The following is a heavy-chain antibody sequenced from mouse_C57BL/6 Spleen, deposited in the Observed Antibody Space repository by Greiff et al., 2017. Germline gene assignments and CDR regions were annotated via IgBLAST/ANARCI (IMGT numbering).Heavy chain of an antibody. CDR3: SRFFYGNPFAY. CDR2: LLPGSGST. CDR1: GYTFTGYW. J-gene: IGHJ3*01. Sequence: QVQLKQSGAELMKPGASVKLSCKATGYTFTGYWIEWVKQRPGHGLEWIGELLPGSGSTNYNEKFKGKATFTADTSSNTAYLQLSSLTPEDSAIYYCSRFFYGNPFAYWGQGTLVTVSA. D-gene: IGHD2-1*01. V-gene: IGHV1-9*01.